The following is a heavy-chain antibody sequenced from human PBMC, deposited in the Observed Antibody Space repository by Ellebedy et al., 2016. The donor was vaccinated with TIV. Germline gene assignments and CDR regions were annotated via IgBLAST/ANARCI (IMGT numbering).Heavy chain of an antibody. CDR2: ISDSGIT. CDR1: ADSMSSYY. J-gene: IGHJ4*02. D-gene: IGHD6-19*01. CDR3: ARGRVAGDYVDN. V-gene: IGHV4-59*01. Sequence: MPSETLSLTCFVSADSMSSYYWTWIRQPPGKGLDWIGFISDSGITNYNPSLTSRVTISLDTSNNQFSLKLTSVTAADTAIYYCARGRVAGDYVDNWGQGTLVTVSS.